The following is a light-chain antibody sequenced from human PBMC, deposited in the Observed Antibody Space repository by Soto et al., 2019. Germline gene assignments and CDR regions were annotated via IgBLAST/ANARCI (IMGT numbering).Light chain of an antibody. CDR2: GAS. CDR1: QSVHNF. Sequence: EIVLTQSPATLSLSPGDRAALSGKASQSVHNFLALYQQKPGQAPRLLVYGASTRAAGIPARFSGSGSGTDFTPTISSLEPEDFAVYYCQQRSNWPPITFGQGTRLEIK. J-gene: IGKJ5*01. V-gene: IGKV3-11*01. CDR3: QQRSNWPPIT.